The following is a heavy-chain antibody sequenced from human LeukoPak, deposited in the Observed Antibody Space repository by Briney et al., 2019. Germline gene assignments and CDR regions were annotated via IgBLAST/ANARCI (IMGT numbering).Heavy chain of an antibody. V-gene: IGHV4-4*02. CDR1: GGSISSSNW. CDR2: IYHSGST. CDR3: ARADIEVSYAPGGFDY. Sequence: SGTLSLTCAVSGGSISSSNWWSWVRQLPGKGLEWIGEIYHSGSTNYNPSLKSRVTISVDKSKNQFSLKLSSVTAADTAVYYCARADIEVSYAPGGFDYWGQGTLVTVSS. J-gene: IGHJ4*02. D-gene: IGHD3-16*01.